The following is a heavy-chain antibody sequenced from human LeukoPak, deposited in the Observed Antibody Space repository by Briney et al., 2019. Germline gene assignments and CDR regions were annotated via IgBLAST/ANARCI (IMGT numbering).Heavy chain of an antibody. CDR1: GFTFSSYA. CDR2: ISGSGGST. Sequence: GALRLSCAASGFTFSSYAMSWVRQAPGKGLEWVSAISGSGGSTYYADPVKGRFTISRDNSKNTLYLQMNSLRAEDTAVYYCAKEPAAGEVNWFDPWGQGTLVTVSS. J-gene: IGHJ5*02. D-gene: IGHD6-13*01. V-gene: IGHV3-23*01. CDR3: AKEPAAGEVNWFDP.